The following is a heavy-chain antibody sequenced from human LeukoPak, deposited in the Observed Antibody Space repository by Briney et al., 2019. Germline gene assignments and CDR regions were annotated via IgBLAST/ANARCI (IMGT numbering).Heavy chain of an antibody. CDR1: GFIFENFA. Sequence: GRSLRLSCVASGFIFENFAIHWVRQALRKGLEWVSSVSFDGTNNFYADSVNGRLTVSRDNSKNTVYLNMNSLRPDDTAVYFCARDRNVIGADFDSWGQGTLVTVSS. CDR2: VSFDGTNN. J-gene: IGHJ5*01. V-gene: IGHV3-30*04. D-gene: IGHD2/OR15-2a*01. CDR3: ARDRNVIGADFDS.